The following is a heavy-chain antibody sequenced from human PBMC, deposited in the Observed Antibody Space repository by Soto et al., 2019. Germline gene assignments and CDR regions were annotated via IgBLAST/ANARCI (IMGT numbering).Heavy chain of an antibody. J-gene: IGHJ6*02. D-gene: IGHD5-12*01. CDR1: GGSISSSNW. CDR2: IYHSLST. Sequence: LTCAVSGGSISSSNWWSWFRQPPWKGLGLLGEIYHSLSTNYNPSLKIRVTISVDTSKNQFSLKLSSVTAADTAVYYCARDRYSGYDYLGRGMDVWGQGTTVTVS. CDR3: ARDRYSGYDYLGRGMDV. V-gene: IGHV4-4*02.